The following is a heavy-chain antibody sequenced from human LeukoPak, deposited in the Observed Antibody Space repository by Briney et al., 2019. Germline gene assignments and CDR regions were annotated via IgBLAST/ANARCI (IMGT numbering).Heavy chain of an antibody. J-gene: IGHJ4*02. CDR1: GFTFDDYA. Sequence: GGSLRLSCAASGFTFDDYAMHWVRQAPGKGLEWVSGISWNSGSIGYADSVKGRFTISRDNAKNSLYLQMNSLRAEDTALYYCAKSEMATIFSLFDYWGQGTLVTVSS. CDR2: ISWNSGSI. V-gene: IGHV3-9*01. CDR3: AKSEMATIFSLFDY. D-gene: IGHD5-24*01.